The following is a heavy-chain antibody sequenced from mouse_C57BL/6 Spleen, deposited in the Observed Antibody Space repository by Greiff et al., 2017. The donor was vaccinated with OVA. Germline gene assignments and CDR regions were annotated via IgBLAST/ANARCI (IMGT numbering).Heavy chain of an antibody. D-gene: IGHD6-1*01. V-gene: IGHV1-52*01. CDR3: ARFESPLNCDV. CDR2: IDPSDSET. J-gene: IGHJ1*03. Sequence: QVQLKQPGAELVRPGSSVKLSCKASGYTFTSYWMHWVKQRPIQGLEWIGNIDPSDSETHYNQKFKDKATLTVDKSSSTAYMQLSSLTSEDSAVYYCARFESPLNCDVWGTGTTVTVSS. CDR1: GYTFTSYW.